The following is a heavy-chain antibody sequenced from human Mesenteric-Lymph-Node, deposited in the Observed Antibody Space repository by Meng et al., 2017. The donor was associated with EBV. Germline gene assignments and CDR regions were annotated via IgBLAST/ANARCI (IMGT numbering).Heavy chain of an antibody. J-gene: IGHJ5*02. CDR2: ISQSGST. CDR1: SGAIRSGRFS. CDR3: ARLGYPDP. D-gene: IGHD2-2*01. Sequence: LQLKESGSGMVKPTPGLSLTCAVPSGAIRSGRFSWSWIRQPPGKGLEWIGYISQSGSTAYNPPLESRLTMSVDKFRNHLSLRLTSMTAADMAVYFCARLGYPDPWGQGTLVTVSS. V-gene: IGHV4-30-2*01.